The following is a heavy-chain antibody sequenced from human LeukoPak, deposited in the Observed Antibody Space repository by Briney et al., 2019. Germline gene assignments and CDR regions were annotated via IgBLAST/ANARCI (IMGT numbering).Heavy chain of an antibody. CDR3: ARSAVRSYYDY. CDR1: GFALSNYA. J-gene: IGHJ4*02. Sequence: PGGSLRLSCAASGFALSNYAMHWVRQAPGKGLEWVAVIPYDGSIEYYADSVKGRFTISRDNSKKTLYLQMNSLRSEDTAVYYCARSAVRSYYDYWGQGTLVTVSS. CDR2: IPYDGSIE. V-gene: IGHV3-30*01. D-gene: IGHD1-14*01.